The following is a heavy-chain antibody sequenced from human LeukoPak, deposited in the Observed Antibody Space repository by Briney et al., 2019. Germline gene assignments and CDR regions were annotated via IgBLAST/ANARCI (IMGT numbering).Heavy chain of an antibody. CDR3: AKDPTRGGDWSG. J-gene: IGHJ4*02. Sequence: PGGSLRLSCAASGFTFSSYSMMWVRQAPGKGLEWVSAISGSGGSTYYADSVKGRFTISRDNSKNTLYLQMNSLRAEDTAVYYCAKDPTRGGDWSGWGQGTLVTVSS. CDR1: GFTFSSYS. D-gene: IGHD2-21*02. V-gene: IGHV3-23*01. CDR2: ISGSGGST.